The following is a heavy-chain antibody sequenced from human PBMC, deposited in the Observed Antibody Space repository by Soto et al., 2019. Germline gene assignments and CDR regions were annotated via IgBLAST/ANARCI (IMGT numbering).Heavy chain of an antibody. Sequence: QVQLVQSGAEVKKPGSSVKVSCNASGGTFSSYAISWVRQAPGQGLEWMGGIIPIFGTANYAQKFQGRVTITADESTSTAYMELSSLRSEDTAVYYCAREVLEGSYEDLNWFDPWGQGTLVTVSS. CDR3: AREVLEGSYEDLNWFDP. V-gene: IGHV1-69*01. CDR1: GGTFSSYA. D-gene: IGHD2-15*01. J-gene: IGHJ5*02. CDR2: IIPIFGTA.